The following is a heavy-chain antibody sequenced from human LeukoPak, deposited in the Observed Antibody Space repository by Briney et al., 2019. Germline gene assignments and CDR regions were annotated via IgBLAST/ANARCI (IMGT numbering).Heavy chain of an antibody. J-gene: IGHJ4*02. V-gene: IGHV3-74*01. CDR1: GFIFSNYW. Sequence: GGSLRLSCAASGFIFSNYWMHWVRQAPGKGLVWVSRIKTDGSIISYADSVKGRFTIPRDNAENTLYLQMNSLGAEDTAVYYCAKPESHHSSSWYFGRDYGDFDYWGQGTLVTVSS. CDR2: IKTDGSII. CDR3: AKPESHHSSSWYFGRDYGDFDY. D-gene: IGHD6-13*01.